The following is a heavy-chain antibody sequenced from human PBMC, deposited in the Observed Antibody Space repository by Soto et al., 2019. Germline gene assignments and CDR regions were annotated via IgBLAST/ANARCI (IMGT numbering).Heavy chain of an antibody. CDR2: IKEYGYET. J-gene: IGHJ4*02. V-gene: IGHV3-7*03. Sequence: GPLRLSWTASWFTTQNFWGNRVRQAPGKGLEWVANIKEYGYETYYVDSVKGRFTISRDYAKNSLYLEMNSLTSEDTAIYYCARASRSAYTGYALDYWGQGTLVTVSS. CDR1: WFTTQNFW. D-gene: IGHD5-12*01. CDR3: ARASRSAYTGYALDY.